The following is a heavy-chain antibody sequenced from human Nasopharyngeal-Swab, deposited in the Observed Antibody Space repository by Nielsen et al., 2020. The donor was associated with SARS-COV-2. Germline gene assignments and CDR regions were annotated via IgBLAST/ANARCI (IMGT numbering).Heavy chain of an antibody. Sequence: SETLSLTCTVSGGSVSSGSYYWSWIRQPPGKGLEWIGYIYYSASTNYNPSLKSRVTISLDTSKNQFSLKVSSVTAADTAVYYCARGYSRLSYWGQGTLVTVSS. CDR2: IYYSAST. CDR1: GGSVSSGSYY. CDR3: ARGYSRLSY. V-gene: IGHV4-61*01. J-gene: IGHJ4*02. D-gene: IGHD6-13*01.